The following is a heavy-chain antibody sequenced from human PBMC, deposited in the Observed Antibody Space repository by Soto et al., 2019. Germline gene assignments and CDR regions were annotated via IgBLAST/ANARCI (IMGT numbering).Heavy chain of an antibody. CDR1: GFTVSSNY. D-gene: IGHD3-10*01. J-gene: IGHJ4*02. CDR2: IYSGGST. CDR3: ARDDGSGGRFDY. Sequence: EVQLVESGGGLVQPGGSLRLPCAVSGFTVSSNYMSWVRQAPGKGLEWVSVIYSGGSTYYADSVKGRITISRHNSKNTLYLQVNSLRVEDTAVYYCARDDGSGGRFDYWGQGTLVTVSS. V-gene: IGHV3-53*04.